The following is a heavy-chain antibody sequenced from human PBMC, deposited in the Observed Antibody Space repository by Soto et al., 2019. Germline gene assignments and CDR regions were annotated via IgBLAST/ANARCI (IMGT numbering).Heavy chain of an antibody. V-gene: IGHV3-74*01. Sequence: VGSLSLSCTASGFTVNTHWMHWVRQAPGKGLVWVSRIYFDGITTNYADSVKGRLTVSRDNAKNTVYLHVNTLRDEDTAVYYCARGGAMGVDYWGQGTLVTVSS. J-gene: IGHJ4*02. CDR2: IYFDGITT. D-gene: IGHD1-26*01. CDR1: GFTVNTHW. CDR3: ARGGAMGVDY.